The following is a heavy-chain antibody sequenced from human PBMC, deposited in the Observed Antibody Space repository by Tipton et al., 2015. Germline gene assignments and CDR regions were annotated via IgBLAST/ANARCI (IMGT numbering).Heavy chain of an antibody. D-gene: IGHD5-24*01. CDR3: ARGGSPIIEMAYHHYGLDV. CDR2: IYHSGTT. J-gene: IGHJ6*02. Sequence: TLSLTCSLSGGSFYTYYGTWIRQPPGQGLEWIGEIYHSGTTNYTPSLRGGFTISLRTSKNQLSLKAYSVTAADTAIYYCARGGSPIIEMAYHHYGLDVWGQGTTVTVSS. CDR1: GGSFYTYY. V-gene: IGHV4-34*01.